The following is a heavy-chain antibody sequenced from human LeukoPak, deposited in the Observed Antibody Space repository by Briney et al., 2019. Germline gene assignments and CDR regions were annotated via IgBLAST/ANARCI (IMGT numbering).Heavy chain of an antibody. CDR3: ARPGIAVAGYDY. V-gene: IGHV1-46*01. J-gene: IGHJ4*02. CDR1: GYTFTSYY. CDR2: INPSGGST. D-gene: IGHD6-19*01. Sequence: ASVTVSCKASGYTFTSYYMHWVRQAPGQGLEWMGIINPSGGSTSYAQKFQGRVTMTRDTSTSTVYMELSSLRSEDTAVYYCARPGIAVAGYDYWGQGTLVTVSS.